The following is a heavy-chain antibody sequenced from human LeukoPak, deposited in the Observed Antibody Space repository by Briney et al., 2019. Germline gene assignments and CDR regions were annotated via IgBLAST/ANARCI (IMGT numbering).Heavy chain of an antibody. CDR1: GGSFSGYY. V-gene: IGHV4-34*01. CDR3: ARDLSDYYGSGSYRPIDAFDI. CDR2: INHSGSP. J-gene: IGHJ3*02. D-gene: IGHD3-10*01. Sequence: PSDTLSLTCAVYGGSFSGYYWSWIRQPPGKGLEWIGEINHSGSPSYNPSLKSRVTISIDTSKNQFSLKLSPVTAADTAVYYCARDLSDYYGSGSYRPIDAFDIWGQGTMVIVSS.